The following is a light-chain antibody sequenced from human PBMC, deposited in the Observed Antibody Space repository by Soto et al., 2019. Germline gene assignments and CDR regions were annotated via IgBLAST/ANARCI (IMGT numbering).Light chain of an antibody. CDR3: QQSYSTRWT. J-gene: IGKJ1*01. V-gene: IGKV1-39*01. Sequence: DIQMTQSPSSLSASVGDRVTITCRASQSISSYLNWYQQKPGKAPKLLIYAASSLQSGVPSRFSGSGSGTDFTLTISSLQHEDFATYYCQQSYSTRWTFGQGTKVDI. CDR1: QSISSY. CDR2: AAS.